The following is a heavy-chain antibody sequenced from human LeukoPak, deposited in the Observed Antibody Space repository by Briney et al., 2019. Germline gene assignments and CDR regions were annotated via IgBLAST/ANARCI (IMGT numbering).Heavy chain of an antibody. J-gene: IGHJ6*03. V-gene: IGHV3-23*01. CDR3: AKGYAYCGGDCYSGYYYYMDV. D-gene: IGHD2-21*02. CDR1: GFTFSSYA. CDR2: ISGSGGST. Sequence: GGSLRLSCAASGFTFSSYAMSWVRQAPGKGLEWVSAISGSGGSTYYADSVKGRFTISRDNSKNTLYLQMNSLRAEDTAVYYCAKGYAYCGGDCYSGYYYYMDVWGKGTTVTVSS.